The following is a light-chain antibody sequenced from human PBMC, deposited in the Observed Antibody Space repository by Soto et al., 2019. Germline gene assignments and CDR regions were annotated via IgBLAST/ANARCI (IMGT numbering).Light chain of an antibody. Sequence: DIVMTQSPATLSVSPGERATLSCRASQSISSNLAWYQQKPGQAPRLLIYGASTRATGIPARFSGSGSETDFTLTITSLQSEDFAVYHCQQYSDWPITFGQGIRLEMK. CDR3: QQYSDWPIT. CDR2: GAS. J-gene: IGKJ5*01. CDR1: QSISSN. V-gene: IGKV3-15*01.